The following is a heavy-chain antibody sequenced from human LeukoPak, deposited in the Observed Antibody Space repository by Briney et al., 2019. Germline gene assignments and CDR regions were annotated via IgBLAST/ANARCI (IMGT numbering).Heavy chain of an antibody. CDR2: INAGNGNT. CDR1: GYTFTSYA. Sequence: ASVKVSCKASGYTFTSYAMHWVRQAPGQRLEWMGWINAGNGNTKYSQKFQGRVTITRDTSASTAYMELSSLRSEDTAVYYCARADQHLLTTDYWGQGTLVTVSS. V-gene: IGHV1-3*01. CDR3: ARADQHLLTTDY. J-gene: IGHJ4*02. D-gene: IGHD4/OR15-4a*01.